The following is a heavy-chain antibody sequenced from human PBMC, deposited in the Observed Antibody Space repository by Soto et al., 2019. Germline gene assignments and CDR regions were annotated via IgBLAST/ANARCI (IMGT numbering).Heavy chain of an antibody. CDR3: ARDLSGNTTPYFDL. Sequence: HPGGSLRLSCAASGFAFSSYWMHWVRQIPGKGPVWVSRIYNDGSSTAYADSVKGRFTISRDNAKNTMYLQMSSLTVEDTAVYYCARDLSGNTTPYFDLWGQGTLVTVSS. V-gene: IGHV3-74*01. CDR1: GFAFSSYW. CDR2: IYNDGSST. J-gene: IGHJ4*02. D-gene: IGHD1-7*01.